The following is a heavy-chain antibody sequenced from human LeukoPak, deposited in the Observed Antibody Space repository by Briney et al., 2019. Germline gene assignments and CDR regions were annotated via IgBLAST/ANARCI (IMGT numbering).Heavy chain of an antibody. J-gene: IGHJ3*02. CDR1: GYTFTSYG. Sequence: GASVKVSCKASGYTFTSYGISWVRQAPGQGLEWMGWISAYNGNTNYAQKHQGRVTMTTDTSTSTAYMELRSLRSDDTAVYYCARDWWSYYDSSGPSAPDAFDIWGQGTMVTVSS. V-gene: IGHV1-18*01. CDR2: ISAYNGNT. D-gene: IGHD3-22*01. CDR3: ARDWWSYYDSSGPSAPDAFDI.